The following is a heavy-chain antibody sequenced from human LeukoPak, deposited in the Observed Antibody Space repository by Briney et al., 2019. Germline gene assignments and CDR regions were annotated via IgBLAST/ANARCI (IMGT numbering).Heavy chain of an antibody. V-gene: IGHV4-59*01. J-gene: IGHJ3*02. CDR3: ARGSLLWFGDAFDI. CDR2: IYYSGST. Sequence: SETLSLTCTVSGGSISSYYWSWIRQPPGKGLEWIGCIYYSGSTNYSPSLKSRVTISVDTSKNQFSLKLSSVTAADTAVYYCARGSLLWFGDAFDIWGQGTMVTVSS. CDR1: GGSISSYY. D-gene: IGHD3-10*01.